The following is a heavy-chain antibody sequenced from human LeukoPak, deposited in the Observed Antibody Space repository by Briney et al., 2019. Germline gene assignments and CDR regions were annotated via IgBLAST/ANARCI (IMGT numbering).Heavy chain of an antibody. CDR2: LYYGGST. V-gene: IGHV4-59*08. CDR3: ARFTYTTRPSDV. Sequence: SETLSLTCTVSGGSISSYYWSWIRQPPGKGLEWIGFLYYGGSTNYSPSLKSRVTISVDTSKNQLSLNLNSVTAADTAVYYCARFTYTTRPSDVWGKGTTVIVSS. D-gene: IGHD3-16*01. CDR1: GGSISSYY. J-gene: IGHJ6*04.